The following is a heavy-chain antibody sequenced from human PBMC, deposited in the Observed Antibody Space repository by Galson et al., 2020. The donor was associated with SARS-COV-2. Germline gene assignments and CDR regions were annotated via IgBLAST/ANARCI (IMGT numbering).Heavy chain of an antibody. CDR3: ARDIADYDFWSGDYKSAFDI. CDR1: GGSISSYY. V-gene: IGHV4-4*07. D-gene: IGHD3-3*01. J-gene: IGHJ3*02. Sequence: ETSETLSLTCTVSGGSISSYYWSWIRQPAGKGLEWIGRIYTSGSTNYNPSLKSRVTMSVDTSKNQFSLKLSSVTAADTAVYYCARDIADYDFWSGDYKSAFDIWGQGKMVTVSS. CDR2: IYTSGST.